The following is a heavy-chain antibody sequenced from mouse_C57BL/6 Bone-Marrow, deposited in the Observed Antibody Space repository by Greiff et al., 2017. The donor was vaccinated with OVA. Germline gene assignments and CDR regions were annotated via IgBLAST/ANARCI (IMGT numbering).Heavy chain of an antibody. D-gene: IGHD2-4*01. CDR2: INPNNGGT. CDR3: ARSEDYDQRTWFAY. V-gene: IGHV1-18*01. J-gene: IGHJ3*01. CDR1: GYTFTDYN. Sequence: VQLQQSGPELVKPGASVKIPCKASGYTFTDYNMDWVKQSHGKSLEWIGDINPNNGGTIYNQKFKGKATLTVDKSSSTAYMELRSLTSEDTAVYYCARSEDYDQRTWFAYWGQGTLVTVSA.